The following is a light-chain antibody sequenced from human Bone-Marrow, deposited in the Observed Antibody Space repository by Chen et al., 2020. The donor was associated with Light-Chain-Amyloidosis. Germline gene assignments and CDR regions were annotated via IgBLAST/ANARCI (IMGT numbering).Light chain of an antibody. CDR1: SGDVGRYDR. CDR2: EVN. J-gene: IGLJ2*01. CDR3: SSYTSISTLI. Sequence: QSALTQPPSVSGSPGQSVTISCTGTSGDVGRYDRVSWYQQSPGTAPKVSIFEVNNRPSGVPDRFSGSKSGSAASLTISGLQAEDEGDYYCSSYTSISTLIFGGGTKLTVL. V-gene: IGLV2-18*02.